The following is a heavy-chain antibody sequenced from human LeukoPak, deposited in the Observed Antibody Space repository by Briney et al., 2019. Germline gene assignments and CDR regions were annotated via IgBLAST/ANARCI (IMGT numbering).Heavy chain of an antibody. J-gene: IGHJ3*02. CDR3: ARKLYSDNSHDAFDI. D-gene: IGHD1-26*01. CDR2: IKQDGSRK. CDR1: GVTFSSSW. V-gene: IGHV3-7*01. Sequence: GGSLRLSCAASGVTFSSSWMSWVRQAPGKGLEWVANIKQDGSRKLYVDSVQGRFTISRDNAKNSLYLQMNSLRAEDTAVYYCARKLYSDNSHDAFDIWGQGTMVIVSS.